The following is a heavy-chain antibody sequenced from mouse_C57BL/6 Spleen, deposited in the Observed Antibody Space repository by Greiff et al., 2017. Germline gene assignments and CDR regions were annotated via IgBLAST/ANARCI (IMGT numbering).Heavy chain of an antibody. CDR2: INPSSGYT. D-gene: IGHD2-1*01. Sequence: QVQLQQSGAELARPGASVKMSCKASGYTFTSYTMHWVKQRPGQGLEWIGYINPSSGYTKYNQKFKDKATLTADKSSSTAYRQLSSLTSEDSAVYYWARNYYGNPYWYFDVWGTGTTVTVSS. CDR1: GYTFTSYT. CDR3: ARNYYGNPYWYFDV. J-gene: IGHJ1*03. V-gene: IGHV1-4*01.